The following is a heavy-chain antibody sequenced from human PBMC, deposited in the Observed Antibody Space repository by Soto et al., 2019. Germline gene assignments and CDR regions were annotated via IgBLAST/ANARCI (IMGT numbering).Heavy chain of an antibody. J-gene: IGHJ4*02. V-gene: IGHV1-69*01. CDR2: ILPMFDTP. CDR1: GGTFNTYA. D-gene: IGHD3-16*02. Sequence: QVQLVQSETEVKKPGSAVKVSCKASGGTFNTYAMNWVRQAPGQGLEWMGGILPMFDTPRYEQKFQGRVTITVEESTTTAYMELSSLRSDDTAVYYCPRSIGSGGVIGGFDYWGQGTLVTVSS. CDR3: PRSIGSGGVIGGFDY.